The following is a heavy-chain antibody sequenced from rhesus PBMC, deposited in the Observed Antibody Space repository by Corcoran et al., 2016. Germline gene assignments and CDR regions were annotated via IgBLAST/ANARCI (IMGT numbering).Heavy chain of an antibody. CDR2: INTGGGNT. V-gene: IGHV3-8*01. CDR1: GFTFGSYY. Sequence: EVQLVESGGGLVQPGGSLRLSCTGSGFTFGSYYIYCVRQAPGKGLVWVSAINTGGGNTWYSDSVKVRFTISKENAKNTLYLQMDSLRAEDTAVYYCARLTSGYYTLWGQGVLVTVSS. CDR3: ARLTSGYYTL. D-gene: IGHD3-28*01. J-gene: IGHJ4*01.